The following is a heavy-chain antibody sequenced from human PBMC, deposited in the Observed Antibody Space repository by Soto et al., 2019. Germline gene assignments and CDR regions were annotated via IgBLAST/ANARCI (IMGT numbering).Heavy chain of an antibody. J-gene: IGHJ6*02. V-gene: IGHV4-59*01. CDR1: GDTISRYY. D-gene: IGHD3-10*01. CDR3: ARDQGGEFLKGSGMDV. Sequence: QVQLQESGLGLVKPSETLSLTCTVSGDTISRYYWSWIRLSPGKGLEWIGYIYYSGETNYNPSVKSRVTISVDRTKNQFSLKLSSVTAADTAVYYCARDQGGEFLKGSGMDVWAQGTTVTVSS. CDR2: IYYSGET.